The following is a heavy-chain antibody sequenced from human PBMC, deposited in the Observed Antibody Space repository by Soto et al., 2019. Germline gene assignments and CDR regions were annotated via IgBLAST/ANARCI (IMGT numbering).Heavy chain of an antibody. D-gene: IGHD6-19*01. J-gene: IGHJ3*02. CDR2: IYYSGST. CDR3: ARARVSGWEHDAFDI. Sequence: SEALSVTCTVSVGSVSIGSYYWSWIRQPPGKGLEWIGYIYYSGSTNYNPSLKSRVTISVDTSKNQFSLKLSSVTAADTAVYYCARARVSGWEHDAFDIWGQGTMVTVSS. V-gene: IGHV4-61*01. CDR1: VGSVSIGSYY.